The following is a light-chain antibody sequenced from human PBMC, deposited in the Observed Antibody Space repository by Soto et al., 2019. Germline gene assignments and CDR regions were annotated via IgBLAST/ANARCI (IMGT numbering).Light chain of an antibody. CDR2: GAS. CDR3: QQYCRSPRT. J-gene: IGKJ1*01. V-gene: IGKV3-20*01. CDR1: QSISSNY. Sequence: EIVLTQSPGTLSLSPGERATLSCRASQSISSNYPAWYQQKPCQATRLLIYGASSRATGIPDRFSGSGSGTDFTLTISRLEAEDFAVYFWQQYCRSPRTFGQRTKVEFK.